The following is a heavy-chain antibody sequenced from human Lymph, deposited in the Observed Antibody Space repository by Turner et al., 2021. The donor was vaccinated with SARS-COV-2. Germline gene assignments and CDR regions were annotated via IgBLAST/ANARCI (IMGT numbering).Heavy chain of an antibody. J-gene: IGHJ6*02. CDR2: ISYDGSNK. D-gene: IGHD3-10*01. CDR3: ARYGSGGYFYYGLDV. CDR1: GFTFSTYV. Sequence: QVQLVESGGGGVQPGGSLRRSCAASGFTFSTYVIHWVRQAAGKGLEWGAVISYDGSNKYYADSVKGRFTISRDNSKNTLYLQMNSLRAEDTAVYYCARYGSGGYFYYGLDVWGQGTTVTVSS. V-gene: IGHV3-30*04.